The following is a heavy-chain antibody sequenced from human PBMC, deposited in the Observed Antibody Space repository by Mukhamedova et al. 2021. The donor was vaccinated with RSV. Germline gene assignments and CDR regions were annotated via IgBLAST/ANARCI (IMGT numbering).Heavy chain of an antibody. Sequence: YMGWVRQAPGKGLEWVSYISSSSTIYYADSVKGRFTVSKDNAKNSLYLQMNSLRAEDTAVYYCARDRSSRYYYYYYMDVWGKGTTVT. D-gene: IGHD6-6*01. J-gene: IGHJ6*03. CDR1: Y. CDR2: ISSSSTI. CDR3: ARDRSSRYYYYYYMDV. V-gene: IGHV3-69-1*01.